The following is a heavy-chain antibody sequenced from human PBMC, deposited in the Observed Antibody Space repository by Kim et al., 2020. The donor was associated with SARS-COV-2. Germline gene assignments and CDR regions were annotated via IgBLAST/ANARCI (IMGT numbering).Heavy chain of an antibody. CDR2: IYPGDSDT. V-gene: IGHV5-51*01. CDR3: ARRLYCSSTSCYTGLDY. Sequence: GESLQISCKGSGYSFTSYWIGWVRQMPGKGLEWMGIIYPGDSDTRYSPSFQGQVTISADKSISTAYLQWSSLKASDTAMYYCARRLYCSSTSCYTGLDYWGQGTLVTVSS. J-gene: IGHJ4*02. CDR1: GYSFTSYW. D-gene: IGHD2-2*02.